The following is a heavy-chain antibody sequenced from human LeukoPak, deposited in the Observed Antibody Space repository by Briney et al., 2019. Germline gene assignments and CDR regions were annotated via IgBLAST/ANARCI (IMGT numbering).Heavy chain of an antibody. D-gene: IGHD6-13*01. CDR2: ISYDGSNK. Sequence: SGGSLRLSCAASGFTVSSNYMHWVRRAPGKGLEWVAVISYDGSNKYYADSVKGRFTISRDNSKNTLYLQMNSLRAEDTAVYYCARGGRVSFIAAAGTKSPFDYWGQGTLVTVSS. CDR1: GFTVSSNY. CDR3: ARGGRVSFIAAAGTKSPFDY. V-gene: IGHV3-30*03. J-gene: IGHJ4*02.